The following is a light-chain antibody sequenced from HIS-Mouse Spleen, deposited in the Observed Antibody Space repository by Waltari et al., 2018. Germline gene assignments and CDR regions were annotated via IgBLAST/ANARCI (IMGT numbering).Light chain of an antibody. J-gene: IGLJ2*01. CDR3: CSYAGSSTFDVV. V-gene: IGLV3-1*01. CDR2: QDS. Sequence: SYELTQPPSVSVSPGQTASITCSGDKLGDKYACWYQQKPGQSPVLVINQDSKRPSGIPERFSGSKSGNTASLTISGLQAEDEADYYCCSYAGSSTFDVVFGGGTKLTVL. CDR1: KLGDKY.